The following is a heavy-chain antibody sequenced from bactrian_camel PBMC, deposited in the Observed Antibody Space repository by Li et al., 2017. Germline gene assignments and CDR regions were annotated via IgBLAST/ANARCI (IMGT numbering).Heavy chain of an antibody. D-gene: IGHD3*01. Sequence: HVQLVESGGGSVQAGGSLTLSCSVSGQTEGPYCMGWYRQAPGKEREGVAAIDSDGSTSYTDSVKGRFAISKDSAKNSLYLEMNSLKPEDSAIYYCAVLEGMKWGPVGGVCSKYAMDYWGIGTQVTVS. J-gene: IGHJ7*01. V-gene: IGHV3S55*01. CDR2: IDSDGST. CDR1: GQTEGPYC.